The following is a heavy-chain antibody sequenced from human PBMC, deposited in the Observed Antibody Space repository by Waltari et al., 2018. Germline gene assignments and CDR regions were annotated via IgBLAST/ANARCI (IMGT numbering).Heavy chain of an antibody. CDR3: ARGFTSYDRGGGPRH. D-gene: IGHD3-3*01. J-gene: IGHJ4*02. CDR2: IKHRGST. Sequence: QVQLQQWGAGLLKPSETLSLTCAVYGGSFSGYYWSWIRQPPGKGLEWIGEIKHRGSTNDNPSLKGRVTISVDTAKNQFSLKLSSVTAADTAVYYCARGFTSYDRGGGPRHWGQGTLVTVSS. CDR1: GGSFSGYY. V-gene: IGHV4-34*01.